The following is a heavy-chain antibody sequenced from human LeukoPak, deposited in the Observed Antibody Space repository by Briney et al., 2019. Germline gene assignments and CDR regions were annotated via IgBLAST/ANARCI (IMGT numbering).Heavy chain of an antibody. CDR1: SGSLSISSYY. J-gene: IGHJ4*02. Sequence: PSETLSLTCAVSSGSLSISSYYGGWIRQPPGKGLELIGWIYYNESTYYHPSRKSRVTKSVHKSKNQFSMKLTSVTAADTAVYYCARDSSGYSGSPFDYWGQGTLVTVSS. D-gene: IGHD5-12*01. V-gene: IGHV4-39*07. CDR3: ARDSSGYSGSPFDY. CDR2: IYYNEST.